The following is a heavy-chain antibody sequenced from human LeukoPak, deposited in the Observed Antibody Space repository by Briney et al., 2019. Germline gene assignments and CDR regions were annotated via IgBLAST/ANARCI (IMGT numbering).Heavy chain of an antibody. V-gene: IGHV4-59*01. CDR3: ARLYLTTSYYFDY. J-gene: IGHJ4*02. Sequence: SETLSLTCTVSGGSISSYYWSWIRQPPGKGLEWIGYIYYSGSTNYNPSLKSRVTISVDTSKSQFSLKLSSVTAADTAVYYCARLYLTTSYYFDYWGQGTLVTVSS. D-gene: IGHD2/OR15-2a*01. CDR2: IYYSGST. CDR1: GGSISSYY.